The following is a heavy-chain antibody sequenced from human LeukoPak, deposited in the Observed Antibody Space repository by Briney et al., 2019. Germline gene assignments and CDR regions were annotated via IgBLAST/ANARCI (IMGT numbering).Heavy chain of an antibody. Sequence: ASVKVSCKASGYTFTSYGISWVRQAPGQGLEWMGWISAYNGNTNYAQKLQGRVTMTTDTSTSTAYMELRSLRSDDTAVYYCARALYCSGGSCYSGYAFDVWGLGTMVTVSS. J-gene: IGHJ3*01. CDR2: ISAYNGNT. D-gene: IGHD2-15*01. CDR3: ARALYCSGGSCYSGYAFDV. CDR1: GYTFTSYG. V-gene: IGHV1-18*01.